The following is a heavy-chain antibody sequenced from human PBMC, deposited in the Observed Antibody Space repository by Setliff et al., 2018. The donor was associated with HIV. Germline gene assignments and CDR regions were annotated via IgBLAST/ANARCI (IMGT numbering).Heavy chain of an antibody. J-gene: IGHJ4*02. CDR1: GGSFSDYY. CDR2: INHSGST. CDR3: ARRVILSYGYYFDY. Sequence: SETLSLTCAVYGGSFSDYYWSWIRQPPGKGLEWIGEINHSGSTNYNPSLKSRVTISVDTSKNQFSLKLSSVTAADTAVYHCARRVILSYGYYFDYWGQGTLVTVSS. D-gene: IGHD3-16*02. V-gene: IGHV4-34*01.